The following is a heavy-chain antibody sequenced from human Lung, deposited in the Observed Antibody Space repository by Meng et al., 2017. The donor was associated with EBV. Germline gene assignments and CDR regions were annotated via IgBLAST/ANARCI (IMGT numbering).Heavy chain of an antibody. CDR3: ARVAAAGNEWFDP. D-gene: IGHD6-13*01. CDR1: WGSISSINW. Sequence: QGQLRESGPCLVKPWATLSPTCAVSWGSISSINWWTWVRQPPGKGLDWIGEIYHGGSTNYNPSLKSRVTISVDKSKNQFSLKLSSVTAADTAVYYCARVAAAGNEWFDPWGQGTLVTVSS. CDR2: IYHGGST. V-gene: IGHV4-4*02. J-gene: IGHJ5*02.